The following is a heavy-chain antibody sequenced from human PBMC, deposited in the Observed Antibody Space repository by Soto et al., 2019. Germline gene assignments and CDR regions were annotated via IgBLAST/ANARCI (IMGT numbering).Heavy chain of an antibody. J-gene: IGHJ6*02. CDR2: IKQDGSEK. CDR1: GFTFSSYW. V-gene: IGHV3-7*01. Sequence: PGGSLRLSCAASGFTFSSYWMSWVRQAPGKGLEWVANIKQDGSEKYYADSVKGRFTISRDNSKNTLYLQMNSLRAEDTAVYYCARDPLRAVAGTYYGMDVWGQGTTVTVSS. D-gene: IGHD6-19*01. CDR3: ARDPLRAVAGTYYGMDV.